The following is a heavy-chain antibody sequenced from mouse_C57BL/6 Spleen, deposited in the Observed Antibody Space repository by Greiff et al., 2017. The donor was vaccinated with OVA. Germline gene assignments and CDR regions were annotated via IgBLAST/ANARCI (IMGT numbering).Heavy chain of an antibody. D-gene: IGHD3-2*02. J-gene: IGHJ2*01. V-gene: IGHV1-50*01. CDR3: ASKEGSSGYVGYY. CDR1: GYTFTSYW. Sequence: QVQLQQPGAELVKPGASVKLSCKASGYTFTSYWMQWVKQRPGQGLEWIGEIDPSDSYTNYNQKFKGKATLTVDTSSSTAYMQLSSLTSEDTAVYSCASKEGSSGYVGYYWGQGTTLTVSS. CDR2: IDPSDSYT.